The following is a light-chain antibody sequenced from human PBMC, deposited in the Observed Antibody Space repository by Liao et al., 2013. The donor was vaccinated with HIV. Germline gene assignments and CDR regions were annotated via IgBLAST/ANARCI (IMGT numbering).Light chain of an antibody. Sequence: SYELTQPPSVSVSPGQTASITCSGRTLGDKYVCWYQQRPGQSPVLVIYQDSKRPSGIPERFSGSNSGNTATLTISGTQAMDEADYYCQAWDSSIYVVFGGGTKLTVL. CDR3: QAWDSSIYVV. V-gene: IGLV3-1*01. CDR1: TLGDKY. J-gene: IGLJ2*01. CDR2: QDS.